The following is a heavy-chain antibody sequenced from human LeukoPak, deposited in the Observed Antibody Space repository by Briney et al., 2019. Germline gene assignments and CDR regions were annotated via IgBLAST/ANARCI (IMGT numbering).Heavy chain of an antibody. Sequence: ASVKVSCKASGYTFTSYDINWVRQATGQGLEWMGWMNPNSGNTGYAQKFQGRVTMTRNTSISTAYMELRSLRSDDTAVYYCARDDSGYSSNWFPFDYWGQGTLVTVSS. CDR1: GYTFTSYD. CDR2: MNPNSGNT. J-gene: IGHJ4*02. V-gene: IGHV1-8*01. D-gene: IGHD6-13*01. CDR3: ARDDSGYSSNWFPFDY.